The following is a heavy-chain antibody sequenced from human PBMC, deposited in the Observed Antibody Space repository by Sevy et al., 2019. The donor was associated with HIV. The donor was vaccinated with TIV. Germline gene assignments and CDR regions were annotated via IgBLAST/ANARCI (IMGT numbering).Heavy chain of an antibody. CDR1: GFTFSTYT. Sequence: GGSLRLSCAASGFTFSTYTMNWVRQAPGKGLEWVSSISSGSSYIYYADSVKGRFTISRDNAKNSLYLQMNSLRAEDTAIYYCARDGGCTSTSGHHSFDYWGQGTPVTVSS. D-gene: IGHD2-2*01. CDR2: ISSGSSYI. V-gene: IGHV3-21*01. CDR3: ARDGGCTSTSGHHSFDY. J-gene: IGHJ4*02.